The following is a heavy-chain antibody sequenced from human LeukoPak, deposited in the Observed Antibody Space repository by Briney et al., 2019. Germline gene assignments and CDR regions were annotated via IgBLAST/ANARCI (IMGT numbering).Heavy chain of an antibody. CDR3: ARDGLQDYDSSGYYYSRDYYYGMDV. D-gene: IGHD3-22*01. CDR1: GFTFSSYS. Sequence: GGSLRLSCAASGFTFSSYSMNWVRQAPGKGLEWVSSISISSSYIYYADSVKGRFTISRDNAKNSLYLQMNSLRAEDTAVYYCARDGLQDYDSSGYYYSRDYYYGMDVWGQGTTVTVSS. CDR2: ISISSSYI. J-gene: IGHJ6*02. V-gene: IGHV3-21*01.